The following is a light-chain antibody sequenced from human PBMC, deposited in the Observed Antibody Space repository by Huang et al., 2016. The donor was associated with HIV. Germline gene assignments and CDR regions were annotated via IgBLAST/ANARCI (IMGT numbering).Light chain of an antibody. CDR2: AAS. CDR1: QSITSY. CDR3: QQTYSIPLT. J-gene: IGKJ4*01. Sequence: DIQMTQSQSSLSASVGDRVTITCRASQSITSYLVWYQQKPGKAPKLLIYAASSLQSGVPSRFSGSGSGTDFTLTISSLQPEDFANYYCQQTYSIPLTFGGGTKVEIK. V-gene: IGKV1-39*01.